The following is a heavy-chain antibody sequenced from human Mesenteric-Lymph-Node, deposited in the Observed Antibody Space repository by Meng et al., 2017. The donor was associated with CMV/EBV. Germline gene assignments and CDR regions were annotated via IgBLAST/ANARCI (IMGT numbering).Heavy chain of an antibody. CDR3: ARGPSGSNYFSGDY. Sequence: GGSLRLSCAASGFTFSSYWMSWVRQAPGKGLEWVANIKQDGSEKYYVDSVKGRFTISRDNAKNALYLQMNSLRVEDTAVYYCARGPSGSNYFSGDYWGQGILVTVSS. CDR2: IKQDGSEK. D-gene: IGHD2/OR15-2a*01. V-gene: IGHV3-7*01. J-gene: IGHJ4*02. CDR1: GFTFSSYW.